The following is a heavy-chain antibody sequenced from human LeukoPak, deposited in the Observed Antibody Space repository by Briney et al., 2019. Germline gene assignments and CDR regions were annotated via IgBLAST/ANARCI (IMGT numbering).Heavy chain of an antibody. D-gene: IGHD6-13*01. CDR1: GFTFSSYG. J-gene: IGHJ4*02. V-gene: IGHV3-30*18. Sequence: GGSLRPSCAASGFTFSSYGMHWVRQAPGKGLEWVAVISYDGSNKYYADSVKGRFTISRDNSKNTLYLQMNSLRAEDTAVYYCAKDPANIAAAGTFDYWGQGTLVTVSS. CDR3: AKDPANIAAAGTFDY. CDR2: ISYDGSNK.